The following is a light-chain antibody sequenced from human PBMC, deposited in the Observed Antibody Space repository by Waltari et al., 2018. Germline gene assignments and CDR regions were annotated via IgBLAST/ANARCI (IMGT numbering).Light chain of an antibody. V-gene: IGLV6-57*02. CDR1: SGSLASNY. Sequence: NFMLTQPHSVSESPGQTVTISCSGSSGSLASNYVQWYQQRPGSAPNTVIYEDHQRPSGVPDRFSGSIDSSSNSASLTISGLKTEDEADYYCQSYDGTNWVFGGGTKLTVL. CDR3: QSYDGTNWV. CDR2: EDH. J-gene: IGLJ3*02.